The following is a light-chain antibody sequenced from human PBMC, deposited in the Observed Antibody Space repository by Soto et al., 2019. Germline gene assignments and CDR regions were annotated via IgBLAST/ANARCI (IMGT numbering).Light chain of an antibody. Sequence: QSVLTQPPSASGTPGQRVTISCSGSNSNIGSKYVYWYQQFQGTAPKLLIYRNNQRPSGVPDRVSGSKSGTAASLAISDLRSEDEADYYCSSWDASVGGPAFGGGTKLTVL. CDR3: SSWDASVGGPA. CDR2: RNN. CDR1: NSNIGSKY. J-gene: IGLJ2*01. V-gene: IGLV1-47*01.